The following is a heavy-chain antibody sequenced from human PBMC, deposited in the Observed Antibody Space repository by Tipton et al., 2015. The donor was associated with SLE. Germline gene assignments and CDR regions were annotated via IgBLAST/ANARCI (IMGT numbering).Heavy chain of an antibody. J-gene: IGHJ4*02. CDR1: GGSISSYY. D-gene: IGHD3-3*01. CDR2: IYTSGST. CDR3: ARKYDFWSGLDY. V-gene: IGHV4-4*07. Sequence: TLSLTCTVSGGSISSYYWSWIRQPAGKGLEWIGRIYTSGSTNYNPPLKSRVTMSVDTSKNQFSPKLSSVTAADTAAYYCARKYDFWSGLDYWGQGTLVTVSS.